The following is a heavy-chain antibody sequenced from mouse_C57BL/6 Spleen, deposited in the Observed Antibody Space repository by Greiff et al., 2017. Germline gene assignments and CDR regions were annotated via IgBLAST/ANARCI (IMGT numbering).Heavy chain of an antibody. CDR2: IDPEDGVT. D-gene: IGHD1-1*01. J-gene: IGHJ1*03. CDR3: ARDGSSHRYWDD. Sequence: VQLQQSGAELVKPGASVKLSCTASGFNIKDYYMHWVKQRTEQGLEWIGRIDPEDGVTKYAPQFQGKATITADPSSNTAYLQLSSLTSEDTAVYYCARDGSSHRYWDDWGTGTTVNVSS. V-gene: IGHV14-2*01. CDR1: GFNIKDYY.